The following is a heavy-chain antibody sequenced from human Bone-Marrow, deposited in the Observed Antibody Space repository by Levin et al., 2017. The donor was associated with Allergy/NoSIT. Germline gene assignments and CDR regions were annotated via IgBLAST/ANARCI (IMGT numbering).Heavy chain of an antibody. CDR2: ISNDGSNK. J-gene: IGHJ4*02. V-gene: IGHV3-30*03. CDR3: ARDHPTAMDY. CDR1: GFTFSSYG. Sequence: SCAASGFTFSSYGMYWVRQAPGKGLEWVAVISNDGSNKYHVDSVKGRFSISRDNLKSTMYLQMNSLRAEDTAVYYCARDHPTAMDYWGQGTLVTVSS.